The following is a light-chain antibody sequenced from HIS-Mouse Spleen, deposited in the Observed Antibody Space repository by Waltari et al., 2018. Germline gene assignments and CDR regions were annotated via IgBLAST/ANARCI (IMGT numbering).Light chain of an antibody. J-gene: IGLJ2*01. CDR1: ALPKKY. CDR2: EDS. CDR3: YSTDSSGNHRV. V-gene: IGLV3-10*01. Sequence: SYDLTQPPSVSVAPGHTARITCSGDALPKKYAYWYQQKSGQAPVLVIYEDSKRPPGIPERFSGSSSGTMATLTISGAQVEDEADYYCYSTDSSGNHRVFGGGTKLTVL.